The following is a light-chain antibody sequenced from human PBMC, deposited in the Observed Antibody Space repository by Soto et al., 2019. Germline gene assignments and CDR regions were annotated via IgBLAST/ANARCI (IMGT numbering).Light chain of an antibody. J-gene: IGKJ1*01. V-gene: IGKV3-20*01. CDR3: QQYGSSPT. CDR2: DAS. CDR1: QSLSSGY. Sequence: EIVLTQSPATLSLSPVERVTLSCRASQSLSSGYLAWYQQKFVQAPRLLIYDASRRATGIPERFSGSGSGTDFTLTINRLEPEDFAVYYCQQYGSSPTFGLGTKVDIK.